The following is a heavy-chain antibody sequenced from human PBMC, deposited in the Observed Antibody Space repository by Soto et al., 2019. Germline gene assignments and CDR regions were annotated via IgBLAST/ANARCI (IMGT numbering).Heavy chain of an antibody. CDR1: GDTFNFYT. Sequence: QVQLVQSGAEVKKPGSPVRVSCTASGDTFNFYTISWVRQVPGQGPEWMGRIIPMLGMSNYAQKFQGRVTITADKSTSTVYMNLSGLTSEDTAVYYCATNYGSGSTHVDYWGQGTLVTVSS. CDR2: IIPMLGMS. V-gene: IGHV1-69*02. D-gene: IGHD3-10*01. J-gene: IGHJ4*02. CDR3: ATNYGSGSTHVDY.